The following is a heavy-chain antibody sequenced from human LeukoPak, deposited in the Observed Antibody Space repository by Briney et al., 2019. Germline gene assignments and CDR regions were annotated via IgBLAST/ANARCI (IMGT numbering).Heavy chain of an antibody. Sequence: TSSETLSLTCTVSGGSISSYYWSWIRQPPGKGLEWIGHIYYSGSTNYNPSLKSRVTISVDTSKNQFSLKLSSVTAADTAVYYCARVGTRNWFDPWGQGTLVTVSS. CDR2: IYYSGST. V-gene: IGHV4-59*01. J-gene: IGHJ5*02. CDR3: ARVGTRNWFDP. CDR1: GGSISSYY.